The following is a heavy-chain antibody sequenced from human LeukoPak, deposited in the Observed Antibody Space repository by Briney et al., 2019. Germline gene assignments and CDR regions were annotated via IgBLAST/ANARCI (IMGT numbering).Heavy chain of an antibody. J-gene: IGHJ4*02. CDR3: ARSSGFYFY. V-gene: IGHV4-59*12. CDR1: GRSISSYY. CDR2: LYSSATT. D-gene: IGHD6-19*01. Sequence: SETLSLTCSVSGRSISSYYWSWIRQSPGKGLEWIVSLYSSATTNYNPSLKSRLTISVDTSKSQFSLHLTSVTDADTAVYYCARSSGFYFYWGQGTLVTVSS.